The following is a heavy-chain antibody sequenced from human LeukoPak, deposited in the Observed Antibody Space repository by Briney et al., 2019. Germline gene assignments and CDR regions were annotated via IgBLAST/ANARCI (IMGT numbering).Heavy chain of an antibody. CDR1: GFTFSSYA. CDR3: AKVSPTGRAFDC. CDR2: ISGSGGST. D-gene: IGHD1-1*01. J-gene: IGHJ4*02. V-gene: IGHV3-23*01. Sequence: PGGSLRLSCAASGFTFSSYAMSWVRQAPGKGLEWVSAISGSGGSTWYADSVKGRFSISRDNSKNTVYLQMNSLRAEDTAVYYCAKVSPTGRAFDCWGQGTLVTVSA.